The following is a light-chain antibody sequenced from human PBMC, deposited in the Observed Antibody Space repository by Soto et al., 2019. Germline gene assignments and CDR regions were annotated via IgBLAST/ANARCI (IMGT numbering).Light chain of an antibody. CDR3: QQGNSFPLT. CDR1: QDIGSR. V-gene: IGKV1-12*01. Sequence: DIQITQAPFSLSASAGDGVHISCRASQDIGSRLAWYQQKPGKAPKTLIYAAASLHSGVPSRFSATFSGTDFTLTINSLQPEDLATYFCQQGNSFPLTFGPGTKVDIK. CDR2: AAA. J-gene: IGKJ3*01.